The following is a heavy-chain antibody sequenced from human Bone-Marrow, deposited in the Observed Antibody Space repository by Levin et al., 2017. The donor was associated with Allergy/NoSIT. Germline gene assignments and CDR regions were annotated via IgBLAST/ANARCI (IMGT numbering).Heavy chain of an antibody. CDR1: GFTFSAYA. V-gene: IGHV3-23*01. Sequence: GGSLRLSCAASGFTFSAYAVTWVRQAPGKGLEWVSTISSSGGSTYYADSVKGRFTISRDNSKNTLYLQMTSLRAEDTAVYYCAKEVFGDYTYFDDWGQGTLVTVSS. CDR2: ISSSGGST. J-gene: IGHJ4*02. D-gene: IGHD4-17*01. CDR3: AKEVFGDYTYFDD.